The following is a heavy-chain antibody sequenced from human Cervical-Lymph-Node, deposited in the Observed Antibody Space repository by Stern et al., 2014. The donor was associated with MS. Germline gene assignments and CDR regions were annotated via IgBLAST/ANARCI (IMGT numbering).Heavy chain of an antibody. Sequence: VQLVESGGEVNKPGASVKLSCKASGYAFTDYYIPWVRQAPGQGLEWVGGIFPDNGGTHYAQKFQGRVTLTRDLSISPPYMALSKLRSDETAVYYGARGDSCSTSDLKPWGQKTQVTVSS. J-gene: IGHJ4*02. D-gene: IGHD6-6*01. V-gene: IGHV1-2*02. CDR3: ARGDSCSTSDLKP. CDR2: IFPDNGGT. CDR1: GYAFTDYY.